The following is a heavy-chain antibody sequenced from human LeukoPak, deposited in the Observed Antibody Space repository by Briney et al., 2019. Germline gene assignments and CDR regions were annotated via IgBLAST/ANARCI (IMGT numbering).Heavy chain of an antibody. D-gene: IGHD2-15*01. CDR1: GGPFNSYA. Sequence: SVKVSCKASGGPFNSYAINWVRQAPGQGLEWRGRIIVILGKVNYAQKFQGRLTITADKSTRTAYMDLNNLASEDTAIYFRARYIHPQGLIGYAMDVWGQGTTVIVSS. CDR3: ARYIHPQGLIGYAMDV. V-gene: IGHV1-69*04. J-gene: IGHJ6*02. CDR2: IIVILGKV.